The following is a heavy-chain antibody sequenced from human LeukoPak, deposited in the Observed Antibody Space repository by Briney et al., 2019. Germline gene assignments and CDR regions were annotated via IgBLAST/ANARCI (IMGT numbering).Heavy chain of an antibody. D-gene: IGHD3-10*01. V-gene: IGHV3-43*02. CDR1: GFTFDDHA. J-gene: IGHJ3*02. CDR3: ASQTKRYYGSGSYWTAFDT. Sequence: TGGSLRLSCAASGFTFDDHAMHWVRQAPGKGLEWVSPSGNDGSTKYADSVKGRFTISRDNNKKSLYLEMNSLRIEDTALYHCASQTKRYYGSGSYWTAFDTWGQGALVTVSS. CDR2: SGNDGST.